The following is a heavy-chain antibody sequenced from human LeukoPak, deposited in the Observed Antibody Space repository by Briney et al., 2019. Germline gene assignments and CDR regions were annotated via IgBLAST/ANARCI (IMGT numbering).Heavy chain of an antibody. CDR1: GGSISSHY. CDR2: IYYSGST. D-gene: IGHD5-24*01. CDR3: ARGRLDGWFDP. V-gene: IGHV4-59*11. J-gene: IGHJ5*02. Sequence: SETLSLTCTVSGGSISSHYWNWIRQPPGKGLEWIGYIYYSGSTNYNPSLRSRVTISVDTSKNQFSLKVSSVTAADTAVYYCARGRLDGWFDPWGQGTLVTVSS.